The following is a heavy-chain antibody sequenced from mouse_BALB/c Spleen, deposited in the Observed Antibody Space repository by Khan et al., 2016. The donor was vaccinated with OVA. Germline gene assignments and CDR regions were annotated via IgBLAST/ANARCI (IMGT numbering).Heavy chain of an antibody. V-gene: IGHV3-2*02. Sequence: EVKLLESGPGLVKPSQSLSLTCTVTGYSITSGYGWNWIRQFPGNKLEWMGYISYSGSTNYNPSLKRRISITRDTSKNQFFLQLNSVTTEDTATYYCAITARIKYWGQGTTLTVAS. D-gene: IGHD1-2*01. CDR2: ISYSGST. CDR1: GYSITSGYG. J-gene: IGHJ2*01. CDR3: AITARIKY.